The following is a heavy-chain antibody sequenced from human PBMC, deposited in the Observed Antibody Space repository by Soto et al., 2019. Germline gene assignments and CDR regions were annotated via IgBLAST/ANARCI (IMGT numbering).Heavy chain of an antibody. V-gene: IGHV4-30-2*01. CDR1: GGSISSGGYS. J-gene: IGHJ4*02. CDR2: IYHSGST. Sequence: SETLSLTXAVSGGSISSGGYSWSWIRQPPGKGLEWIGYIYHSGSTYYNPSLKSRVTISVDRSKNQFSLKLSSVTAADTAVYYCARDGGYSYGYFDYWGQGTLVTVSS. CDR3: ARDGGYSYGYFDY. D-gene: IGHD5-18*01.